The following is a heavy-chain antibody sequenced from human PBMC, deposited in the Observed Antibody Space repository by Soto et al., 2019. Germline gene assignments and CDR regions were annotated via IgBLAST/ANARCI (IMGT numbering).Heavy chain of an antibody. CDR1: GYDFTAYD. D-gene: IGHD6-13*01. CDR2: MNPINGAT. Sequence: QVQLVQSGAEVKQSGASVKVSCKASGYDFTAYDINWVRQASGQGLEWMGWMNPINGATGSARRFQGSVSITRNTATATAYLELPSLSSDDSAVYYCGRGPSPRAPAGGTPYYYSMDVWGQGTTVTVSS. J-gene: IGHJ6*03. V-gene: IGHV1-8*03. CDR3: GRGPSPRAPAGGTPYYYSMDV.